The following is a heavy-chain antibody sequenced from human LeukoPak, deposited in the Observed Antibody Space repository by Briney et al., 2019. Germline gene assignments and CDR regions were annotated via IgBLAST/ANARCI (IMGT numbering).Heavy chain of an antibody. V-gene: IGHV3-48*02. CDR3: ARVLPLGGSDAFDI. J-gene: IGHJ3*02. Sequence: GGSLRLSCAASGFTFSSYAMSWVRQAPGKGLEWVSYISSSSSTIYYADSVKGRFTISRDNAKNSLYLQMNSLRDEDTAVYYCARVLPLGGSDAFDIWGQGTMVTVSS. CDR1: GFTFSSYA. CDR2: ISSSSSTI. D-gene: IGHD2-15*01.